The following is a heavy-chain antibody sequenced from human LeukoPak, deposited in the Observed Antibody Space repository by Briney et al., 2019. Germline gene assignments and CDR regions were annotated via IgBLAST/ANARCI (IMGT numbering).Heavy chain of an antibody. D-gene: IGHD3-22*01. CDR1: NYSITSGYF. Sequence: PSETLSLTCAVSNYSITSGYFWGWIRQPPGKGLEWIASIYHSGTTYYNPSLRNRVTLFVDTSKNQFSLKLTSLTAADTAVHYCARDGVFHDSDGYSFDYWGQGTLVTVSS. J-gene: IGHJ4*02. CDR2: IYHSGTT. V-gene: IGHV4-38-2*02. CDR3: ARDGVFHDSDGYSFDY.